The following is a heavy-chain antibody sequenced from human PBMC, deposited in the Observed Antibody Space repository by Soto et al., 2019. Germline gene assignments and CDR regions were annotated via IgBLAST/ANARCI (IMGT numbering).Heavy chain of an antibody. CDR2: IKEDGSAK. Sequence: EVQLVESGGGLVQPGGSLTLSCAASGFTFSRNWMSWVHQAPGKGLEWVANIKEDGSAKYYADAVKGRFTLSRDNVENSLYLQMNSLRVEDTAVYYCARDGDGYPAWGQGNLVTVSS. J-gene: IGHJ5*02. CDR3: ARDGDGYPA. CDR1: GFTFSRNW. D-gene: IGHD1-1*01. V-gene: IGHV3-7*01.